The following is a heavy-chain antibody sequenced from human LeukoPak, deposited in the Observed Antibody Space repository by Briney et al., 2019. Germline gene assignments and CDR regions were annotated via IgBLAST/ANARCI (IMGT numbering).Heavy chain of an antibody. CDR2: IYYSGST. CDR1: GGSISSSSYY. V-gene: IGHV4-39*01. D-gene: IGHD3-10*01. J-gene: IGHJ4*02. Sequence: PSETLSLTCTVSGGSISSSSYYWGWIRQPPGKGLEWIGSIYYSGSTYYNPSLKSRVTISVDTSKNQFSLKLSSVTAADTAVYYCARGGTGRYGESYYFDYWGQGTLVTVSS. CDR3: ARGGTGRYGESYYFDY.